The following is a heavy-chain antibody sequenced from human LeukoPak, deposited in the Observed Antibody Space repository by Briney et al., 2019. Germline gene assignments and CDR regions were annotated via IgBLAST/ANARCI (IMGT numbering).Heavy chain of an antibody. J-gene: IGHJ4*02. Sequence: ASVKVSCKASGYTFTSYDINWVRQATGQGLEWMGWMNPNSGNTSYAQKFQGRGTMTRNTSISTAYMELSRLRSEDTAVYYCSSGSYYPFDYWGQGTLVTVSS. CDR2: MNPNSGNT. V-gene: IGHV1-8*01. CDR1: GYTFTSYD. CDR3: SSGSYYPFDY. D-gene: IGHD3-10*01.